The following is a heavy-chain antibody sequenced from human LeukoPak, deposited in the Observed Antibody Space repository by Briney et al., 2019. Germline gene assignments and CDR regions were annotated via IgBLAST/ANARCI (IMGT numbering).Heavy chain of an antibody. Sequence: GASVKVSCKASGYTFTSYYIHWVRHAPGQGLEWMGIIKPSGGSTNYAPKFQGRVTMTRDTSTSSVYMELSSLRSEDTAVYYCARAMYYFDSSGDFWGQGTLVTVSS. CDR3: ARAMYYFDSSGDF. V-gene: IGHV1-46*01. D-gene: IGHD3-22*01. CDR2: IKPSGGST. J-gene: IGHJ4*02. CDR1: GYTFTSYY.